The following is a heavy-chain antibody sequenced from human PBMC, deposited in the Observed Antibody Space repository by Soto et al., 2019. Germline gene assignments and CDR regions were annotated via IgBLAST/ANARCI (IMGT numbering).Heavy chain of an antibody. CDR3: ARDGFNIYYYDSSGPRWFDP. CDR2: ISAYNGNT. CDR1: GYTFTNYG. D-gene: IGHD3-22*01. V-gene: IGHV1-18*04. Sequence: RASVKVSCKASGYTFTNYGINWVRQAPGQGLEWMGWISAYNGNTKYTQKLQGRVTVTTDTSTSTAYMELRSLISDDTAVYYCARDGFNIYYYDSSGPRWFDPWGQGTLVTV. J-gene: IGHJ5*02.